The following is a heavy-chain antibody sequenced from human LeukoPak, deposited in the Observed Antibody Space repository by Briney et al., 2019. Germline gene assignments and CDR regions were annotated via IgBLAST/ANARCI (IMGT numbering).Heavy chain of an antibody. D-gene: IGHD4-17*01. J-gene: IGHJ4*02. Sequence: SVKASCKASGGTFSSYAISWVRQAPGQGLEWMGGIIPIFGTANYAQKFQGRVTITADESTSTAYMELSSLRSEDTAVYYCARSSSGNGYGDYDPYYFDYWGQGTLVTVSS. CDR1: GGTFSSYA. V-gene: IGHV1-69*13. CDR3: ARSSSGNGYGDYDPYYFDY. CDR2: IIPIFGTA.